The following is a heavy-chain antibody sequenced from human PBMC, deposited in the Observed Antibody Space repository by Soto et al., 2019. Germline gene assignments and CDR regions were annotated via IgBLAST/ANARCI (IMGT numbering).Heavy chain of an antibody. CDR2: IRSKAYGGTT. CDR1: GFTFGDYA. V-gene: IGHV3-49*03. CDR3: ARGGVGADIVVVVAAGGMDV. J-gene: IGHJ6*02. D-gene: IGHD2-15*01. Sequence: GGSLRLSCTASGFTFGDYAMSWFRQAPGKGLEWVGFIRSKAYGGTTEYAASVKGRLTISRDDSKSIAYLQMNSLKTEDTAVYYCARGGVGADIVVVVAAGGMDVWGQGTTVTVSS.